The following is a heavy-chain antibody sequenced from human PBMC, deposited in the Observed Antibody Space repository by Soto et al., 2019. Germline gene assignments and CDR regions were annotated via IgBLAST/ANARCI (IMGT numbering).Heavy chain of an antibody. CDR2: IIPIFGTA. V-gene: IGHV1-69*06. Sequence: SVKVSCKASGGTFSSYAISWVRQAPGQGLEWMGGIIPIFGTANYAQKFQGRVTITADKSTSTAYMELSSLRSEDTAVYYCARVVLELPHFDYWGQRTLVTVSS. D-gene: IGHD1-7*01. CDR3: ARVVLELPHFDY. CDR1: GGTFSSYA. J-gene: IGHJ4*02.